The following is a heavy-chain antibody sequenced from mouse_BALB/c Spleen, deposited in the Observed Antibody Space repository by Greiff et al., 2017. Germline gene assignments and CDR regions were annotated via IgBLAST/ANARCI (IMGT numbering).Heavy chain of an antibody. CDR3: ASNYVSWFAY. Sequence: VKLQQSGPGLVQPSQSLSITCTVSGFSLTSYGVHWVRQSPGKGLEWLGVIWSGGSTDYNAAFISRLSISKDNSKSQVFFKMNSLQANDTAIYYCASNYVSWFAYWGQGTLVTVSA. V-gene: IGHV2-2*02. J-gene: IGHJ3*01. CDR2: IWSGGST. CDR1: GFSLTSYG. D-gene: IGHD1-1*01.